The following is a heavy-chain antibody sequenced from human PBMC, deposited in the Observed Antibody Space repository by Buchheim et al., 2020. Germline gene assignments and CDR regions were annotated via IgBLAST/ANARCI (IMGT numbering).Heavy chain of an antibody. Sequence: EVQLVESGGGLVQPGGSLRLSCAASGFTFSSYAMSWVRQAPGKGLEWVSAISGSGGSTYYADSVKGRFTISRDNSKNKLYLKMNSLRAEDTAVYYCAKEWMATTSLWGNQNRETDYWGQGTL. CDR2: ISGSGGST. V-gene: IGHV3-23*04. D-gene: IGHD5-12*01. J-gene: IGHJ4*02. CDR1: GFTFSSYA. CDR3: AKEWMATTSLWGNQNRETDY.